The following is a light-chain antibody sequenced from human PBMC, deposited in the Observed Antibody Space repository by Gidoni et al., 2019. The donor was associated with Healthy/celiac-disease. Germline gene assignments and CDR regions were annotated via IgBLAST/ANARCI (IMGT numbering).Light chain of an antibody. V-gene: IGKV4-1*01. CDR1: QSVLYSSNNKNY. Sequence: VVTQSPDYLAVVLGERATINCKSSQSVLYSSNNKNYLAWYQQKPGQPPKLLIYWASTRESGVPDRFSGSGSATDFTLTISSLQAEDVAVYFCHQYYTSPSFGPGTKVDIK. CDR2: WAS. CDR3: HQYYTSPS. J-gene: IGKJ3*01.